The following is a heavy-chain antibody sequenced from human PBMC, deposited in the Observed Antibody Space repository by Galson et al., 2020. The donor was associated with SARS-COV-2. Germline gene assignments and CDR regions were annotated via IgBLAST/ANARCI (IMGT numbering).Heavy chain of an antibody. V-gene: IGHV4-39*01. CDR1: GGSISSSSYY. D-gene: IGHD3-22*01. J-gene: IGHJ6*02. Sequence: ASETLSLTCTVSGGSISSSSYYWGWIRQPPGKGLEWIGSIYYSGSTYYNPSLKSRVTISVDTSKNQFSLKLSSVTAADTAVYYCARRRMRGYYDSSGMDVWGQGTTVTVSS. CDR2: IYYSGST. CDR3: ARRRMRGYYDSSGMDV.